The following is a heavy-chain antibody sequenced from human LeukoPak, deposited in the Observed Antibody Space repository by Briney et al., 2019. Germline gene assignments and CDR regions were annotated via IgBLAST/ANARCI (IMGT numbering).Heavy chain of an antibody. J-gene: IGHJ4*02. D-gene: IGHD3-9*01. CDR2: VKYDGSTT. V-gene: IGHV3-74*01. Sequence: GSLRLSCAASGFTFSAYWMHWVRQAPGKGLVWVSRVKYDGSTTTYADSVKGRFTISRDNAKNILYLQMNSLRVEDTAVYYCARDLDWLLFDYWGQGTLVTVSS. CDR3: ARDLDWLLFDY. CDR1: GFTFSAYW.